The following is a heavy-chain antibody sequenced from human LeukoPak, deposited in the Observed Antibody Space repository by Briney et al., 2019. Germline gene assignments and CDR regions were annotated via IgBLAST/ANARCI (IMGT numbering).Heavy chain of an antibody. CDR1: GGSISSGGYD. CDR3: ARDDYSSGMDV. V-gene: IGHV4-31*03. J-gene: IGHJ6*02. CDR2: IYYSGST. Sequence: SETLSLTYTVSGGSISSGGYDWSWIRQHPGKGLEWIGYIYYSGSTYYNPSLKSRVTISVDTSKNQFSLKLSSVTAADTAVYYCARDDYSSGMDVWGQGTTVTVSS.